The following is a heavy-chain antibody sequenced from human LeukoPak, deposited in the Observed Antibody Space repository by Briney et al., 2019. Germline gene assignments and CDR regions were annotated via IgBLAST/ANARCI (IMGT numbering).Heavy chain of an antibody. J-gene: IGHJ4*02. D-gene: IGHD3-10*01. CDR1: GGTFSSYA. CDR3: ARARGPPSTYYYGSGSYQDY. Sequence: SVKVSCKASGGTFSSYAISWVRQAPGQGLEWMGRIIPILGIANYAQKFQGRVTMTTDTSTSTAYMELRSLRSDDTAVYYCARARGPPSTYYYGSGSYQDYWGQGTLVTVSS. CDR2: IIPILGIA. V-gene: IGHV1-69*04.